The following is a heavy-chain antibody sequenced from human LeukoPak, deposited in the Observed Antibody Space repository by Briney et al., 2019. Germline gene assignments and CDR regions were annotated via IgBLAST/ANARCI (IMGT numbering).Heavy chain of an antibody. D-gene: IGHD6-6*01. CDR3: ALRKSNYFYFGMDV. CDR2: INPDNGNT. Sequence: ASVKVSCKASGYTFTAYDTIWVRQASGQGLEWMGWINPDNGNTGYAQKFQGRVTMTRNTSTSTAYMELGGLRSDDTAVYYCALRKSNYFYFGMDVWGQGTAVIVFS. V-gene: IGHV1-8*01. J-gene: IGHJ6*02. CDR1: GYTFTAYD.